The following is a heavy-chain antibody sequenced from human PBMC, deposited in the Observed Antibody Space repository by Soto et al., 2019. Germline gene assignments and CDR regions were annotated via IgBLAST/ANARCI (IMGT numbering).Heavy chain of an antibody. CDR2: IIPIFGTA. Sequence: SVGVSCKXSGGTFSGYAISWVRQAPGQGLEWMGGIIPIFGTANYAQKFQGRVTITADKSTSTAYMELSSLRSEDTAVYYCARAWGYCSSTSCYTGVVDYYYYGMDVWGQGTTVTVSS. CDR3: ARAWGYCSSTSCYTGVVDYYYYGMDV. J-gene: IGHJ6*02. D-gene: IGHD2-2*02. CDR1: GGTFSGYA. V-gene: IGHV1-69*06.